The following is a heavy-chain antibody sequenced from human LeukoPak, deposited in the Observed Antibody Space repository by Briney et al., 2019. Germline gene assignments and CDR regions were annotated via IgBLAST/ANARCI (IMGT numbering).Heavy chain of an antibody. CDR1: GGSFSGYY. J-gene: IGHJ4*02. D-gene: IGHD3-9*01. CDR3: ARIGLTGYYRPRYYFDY. CDR2: INHSGST. V-gene: IGHV4-34*01. Sequence: SETLSLTCAVYGGSFSGYYWSWIRQPPGKGLEWIGEINHSGSTNYNPSLKSRVTISVDTSKNQFSLKLSSVTAADTAVYYCARIGLTGYYRPRYYFDYWGQGTLVTVSS.